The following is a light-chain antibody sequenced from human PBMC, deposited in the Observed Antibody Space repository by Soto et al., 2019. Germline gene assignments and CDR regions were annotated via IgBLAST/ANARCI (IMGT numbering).Light chain of an antibody. Sequence: EIVLTQSPGTLSLSPGERATLSCRASQSVSSNYVAWYQQKPGQAPRFLIYGVSSRATDIPDRFSGSGSGTDFTLTISRLEPEDFAVYYCQQYGSSPRTFGQGTKVEIK. J-gene: IGKJ1*01. CDR2: GVS. CDR1: QSVSSNY. CDR3: QQYGSSPRT. V-gene: IGKV3-20*01.